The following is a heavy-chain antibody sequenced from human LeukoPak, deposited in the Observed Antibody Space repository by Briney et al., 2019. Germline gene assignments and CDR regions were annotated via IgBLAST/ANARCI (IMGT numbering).Heavy chain of an antibody. CDR1: GFTFSSYA. CDR2: IRYDGINK. Sequence: PGRSLRLSCAASGFTFSSYAMHWVRQAPGKGLEWVALIRYDGINKYYADSVKGRFTISRDNSKKTLYLQMNSLRAEDTAVYYCAKDGPSPDFDWLLFDYWGKGTLVTVSS. CDR3: AKDGPSPDFDWLLFDY. V-gene: IGHV3-30*04. J-gene: IGHJ4*02. D-gene: IGHD3-9*01.